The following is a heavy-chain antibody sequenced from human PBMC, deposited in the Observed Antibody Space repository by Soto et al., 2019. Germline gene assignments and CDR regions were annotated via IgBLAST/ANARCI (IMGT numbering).Heavy chain of an antibody. CDR2: IKQDGSEK. J-gene: IGHJ4*02. D-gene: IGHD3-22*01. Sequence: GGSLRLSCAASGFTFSSFWMSWVRQAPGKGLEWVANIKQDGSEKYYVDSVKGRFTISRDNAKNSLYLQMNSLRAEDTAVYYCARETGDSSGYYFLIDYWGQGTLVTVSS. CDR3: ARETGDSSGYYFLIDY. V-gene: IGHV3-7*01. CDR1: GFTFSSFW.